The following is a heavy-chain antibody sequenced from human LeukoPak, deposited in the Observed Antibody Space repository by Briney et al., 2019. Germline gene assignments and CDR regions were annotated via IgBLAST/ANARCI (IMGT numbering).Heavy chain of an antibody. V-gene: IGHV3-23*01. J-gene: IGHJ4*02. Sequence: PGGSLRLSCAASGFTFSSYAMSWVRQAPGKGLEWVSTISGSGGTTYYADSVKGRFTISRDNSKNTLYLQMNSLRAGDTAVYYCAKDQVREGNYGDYEGYFDYWGQGTLVTVSS. CDR3: AKDQVREGNYGDYEGYFDY. CDR2: ISGSGGTT. CDR1: GFTFSSYA. D-gene: IGHD4-17*01.